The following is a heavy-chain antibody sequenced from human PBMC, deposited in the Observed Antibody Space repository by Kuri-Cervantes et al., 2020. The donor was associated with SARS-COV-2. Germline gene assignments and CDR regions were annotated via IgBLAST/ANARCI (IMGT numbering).Heavy chain of an antibody. V-gene: IGHV4-4*07. CDR2: IYTSGST. J-gene: IGHJ6*03. CDR1: GGSISSYY. CDR3: ARGYYYYYYMDV. Sequence: SETLSLTCTVSGGSISSYYWSWIRQPAGKGLEWIGRIYTSGSTNYNPSLKSRVTTSVDTSKNQFSPKLSSVTAADTAVYYCARGYYYYYYMDVWGKGTTVTVSS.